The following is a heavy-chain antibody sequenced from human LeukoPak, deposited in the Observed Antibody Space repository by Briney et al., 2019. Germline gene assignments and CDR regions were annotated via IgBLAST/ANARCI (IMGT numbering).Heavy chain of an antibody. CDR2: ISAYNGNT. Sequence: ASVKVSCKASGYTFTSYGISWVRQAPGQGLEWMGWISAYNGNTNYAQKLQGRVTMTTDTSTSTAYMGLRSLRSDDTAVYYCARDEHPEYCSSTSCPIDYWGQGTLVTVSS. V-gene: IGHV1-18*01. J-gene: IGHJ4*02. CDR3: ARDEHPEYCSSTSCPIDY. CDR1: GYTFTSYG. D-gene: IGHD2-2*01.